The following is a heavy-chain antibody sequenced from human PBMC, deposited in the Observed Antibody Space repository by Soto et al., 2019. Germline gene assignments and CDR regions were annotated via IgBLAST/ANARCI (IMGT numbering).Heavy chain of an antibody. CDR2: INPSGGST. Sequence: QVQLVQSGAEVKKPGASVKVSCKASGYTFTSYYMHWVRQAPGQGLEWMGIINPSGGSTSYAQKFQGRVRMSRDVAASTVYVELSSLGSEDTAVCYCAGLLGGYDRSGAFDIWGQGTMVTVSS. CDR3: AGLLGGYDRSGAFDI. J-gene: IGHJ3*02. V-gene: IGHV1-46*03. D-gene: IGHD5-12*01. CDR1: GYTFTSYY.